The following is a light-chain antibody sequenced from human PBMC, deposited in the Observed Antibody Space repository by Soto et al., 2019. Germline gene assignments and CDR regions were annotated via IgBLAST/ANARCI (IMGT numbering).Light chain of an antibody. CDR2: AAS. V-gene: IGKV1-8*01. Sequence: AIRMTQSPSSFSTSTGDTVTITCRASQDIGSYLAWYQQKPGKAPKLLIYAASTLQTGVPSRFSGSGSGTDFTLTISFLQSEDFATYYCQHYYNYPYTFGQGTKLDIK. CDR3: QHYYNYPYT. CDR1: QDIGSY. J-gene: IGKJ2*01.